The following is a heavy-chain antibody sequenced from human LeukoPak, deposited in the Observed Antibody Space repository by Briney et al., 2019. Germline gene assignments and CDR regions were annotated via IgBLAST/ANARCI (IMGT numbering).Heavy chain of an antibody. D-gene: IGHD3-22*01. Sequence: TPSETLSLTCKVSGGSINRGNYYWSWIRQPAGKRLEFIGRVYTSGATSYNPSLKSRVSITMDTSKNQLSLKLSSVTAADTAVYYCAAMIGYFDYWGQGTLVTVSS. CDR1: GGSINRGNYY. V-gene: IGHV4-61*02. J-gene: IGHJ4*02. CDR3: AAMIGYFDY. CDR2: VYTSGAT.